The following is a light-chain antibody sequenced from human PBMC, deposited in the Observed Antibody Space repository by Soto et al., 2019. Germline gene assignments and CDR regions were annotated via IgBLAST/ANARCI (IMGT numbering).Light chain of an antibody. CDR1: QSVSSY. CDR3: QQRSNWPPK. V-gene: IGKV3-11*01. J-gene: IGKJ1*01. CDR2: DAS. Sequence: EIVLTQSPATLSLSPGDRATLCYRASQSVSSYLAWYQQKPGQAPRIIIYDASNRATGIPARFSGSGSGTDCTLTISGLEPEDVAVYYCQQRSNWPPKLGQGTKVDI.